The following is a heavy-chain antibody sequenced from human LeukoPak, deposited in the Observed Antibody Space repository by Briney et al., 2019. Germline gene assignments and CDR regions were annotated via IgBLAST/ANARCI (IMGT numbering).Heavy chain of an antibody. V-gene: IGHV3-7*01. J-gene: IGHJ3*02. CDR2: IKQDGSER. CDR3: ARVRHGAFDI. Sequence: PGGSLRLSCAASGFTFSTYWMTWVRQAPGKGLEWVANIKQDGSERYFVDSVKGRFTISRDNAKNSLYLQMNSLRAEDTAVYYCARVRHGAFDIWGQGTMVTVSS. CDR1: GFTFSTYW.